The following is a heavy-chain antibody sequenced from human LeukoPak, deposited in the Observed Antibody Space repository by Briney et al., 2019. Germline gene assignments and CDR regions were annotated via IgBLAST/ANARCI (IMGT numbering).Heavy chain of an antibody. CDR1: GFTFSSYS. V-gene: IGHV3-21*04. D-gene: IGHD1-20*01. J-gene: IGHJ4*02. CDR3: AKAGMTRFDY. CDR2: ISSSSSYI. Sequence: GGSLRLSCAASGFTFSSYSMNWVRQAPGKGLEWVSSISSSSSYIYYADSVKGRFTISRDNAKNSLYLQMNSLRVEDTAVYYCAKAGMTRFDYWGQGIMVTVSS.